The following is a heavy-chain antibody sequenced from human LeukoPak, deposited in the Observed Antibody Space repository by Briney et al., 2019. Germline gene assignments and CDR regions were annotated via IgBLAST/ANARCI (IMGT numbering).Heavy chain of an antibody. J-gene: IGHJ6*03. V-gene: IGHV4-59*01. CDR3: ARETRKYGYYYMDV. CDR1: GGSISSYY. CDR2: IYYSGST. D-gene: IGHD1-1*01. Sequence: SETLSLTCTVSGGSISSYYWSWIRQPPGKGLEWIGYIYYSGSTNYNPSLKSRVTISVDTSKNQFSLKLSSVTAADTAVYYCARETRKYGYYYMDVWGKGTTVTISS.